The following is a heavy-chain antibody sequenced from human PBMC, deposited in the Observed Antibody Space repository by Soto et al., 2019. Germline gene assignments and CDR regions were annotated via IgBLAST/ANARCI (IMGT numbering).Heavy chain of an antibody. J-gene: IGHJ5*02. Sequence: PSETLSLTCAVYGGSFSGYYWSWIRQPPGKGLEWIGEINHSGSTNYNPSLKSRVTISVDTSKNQFSLKLSSVTAADTAVYYCARALRVATLILAADWFDTRGQGTLVTVSS. D-gene: IGHD5-12*01. V-gene: IGHV4-34*01. CDR2: INHSGST. CDR3: ARALRVATLILAADWFDT. CDR1: GGSFSGYY.